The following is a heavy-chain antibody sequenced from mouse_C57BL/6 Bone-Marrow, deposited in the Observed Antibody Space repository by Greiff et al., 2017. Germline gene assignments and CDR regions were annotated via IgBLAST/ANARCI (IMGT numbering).Heavy chain of an antibody. CDR1: GFTFSSYG. D-gene: IGHD1-1*01. V-gene: IGHV5-6*01. J-gene: IGHJ2*01. CDR3: ARRYYYGSDY. CDR2: ISSGGSYT. Sequence: EVQGVESGGDLVKPGGSLKLSCAASGFTFSSYGMSWVRQTPDKRLEWVATISSGGSYTYYPDSVKGRFTISRDNAKNTLYLQMSSLKSEDTAMYYCARRYYYGSDYWGQGTTLTVSS.